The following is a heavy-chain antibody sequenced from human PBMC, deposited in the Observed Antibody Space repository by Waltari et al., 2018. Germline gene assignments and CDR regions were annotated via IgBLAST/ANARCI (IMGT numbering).Heavy chain of an antibody. CDR2: LNEDGSSK. J-gene: IGHJ4*02. V-gene: IGHV3-7*01. Sequence: EVQLVESGGGLVRPGGSLRRACAVAGFPFSRYWMTWFRRAPGKGLEWVASLNEDGSSKYYLDSVKGRFTISRDNARNSLYLQMNGLGAEDTAVYYCSRDRIWFRETQDYWGQGTLVTVSS. CDR1: GFPFSRYW. CDR3: SRDRIWFRETQDY. D-gene: IGHD3-10*01.